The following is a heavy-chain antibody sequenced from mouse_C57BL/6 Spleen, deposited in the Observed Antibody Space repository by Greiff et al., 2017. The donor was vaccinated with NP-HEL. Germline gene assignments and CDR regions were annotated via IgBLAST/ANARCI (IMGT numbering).Heavy chain of an antibody. D-gene: IGHD3-2*02. J-gene: IGHJ4*01. CDR2: IDPSDSET. Sequence: QVQLKQPGAELVRPGSSVKLSCKASGYTFTSYWMHWVKQRPIQGLEWIGNIDPSDSETHYNQKFKDKATLTVDKSSSTAYMQLSSLTSEDSAVYFCARRFTLDSSGLYAMDYWGQGTSVTVSS. CDR1: GYTFTSYW. V-gene: IGHV1-52*01. CDR3: ARRFTLDSSGLYAMDY.